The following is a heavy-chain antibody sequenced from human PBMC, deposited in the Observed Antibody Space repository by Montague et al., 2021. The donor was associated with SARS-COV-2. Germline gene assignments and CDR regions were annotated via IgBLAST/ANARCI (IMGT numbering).Heavy chain of an antibody. V-gene: IGHV4-61*09. Sequence: TLSLTCSVSGASISSANDYWTWIRQPAGKGLEWIGHISTSGSSSYNPSLKSRVTIILDTSKKQVSLELTSVAAADTAVYYCARDRRGMAMAGRAYYYYYMDVWGQGTTVTVSS. CDR2: ISTSGSS. CDR1: GASISSANDY. CDR3: ARDRRGMAMAGRAYYYYYMDV. D-gene: IGHD6-19*01. J-gene: IGHJ6*03.